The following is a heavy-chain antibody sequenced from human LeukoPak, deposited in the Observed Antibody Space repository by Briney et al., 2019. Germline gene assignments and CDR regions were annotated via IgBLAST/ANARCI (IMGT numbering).Heavy chain of an antibody. CDR1: GGSISSGGYY. Sequence: SETLSLTCTVSGGSISSGGYYWSWFRQSPGKGLEWIGYMYYSGSTYYNPSLKSRVSLSVDTSKNQFSLKLSSVTAADTAVYYCARAGYDILTGYCGAFDIWGQGTMVIVSS. CDR2: MYYSGST. D-gene: IGHD3-9*01. V-gene: IGHV4-61*08. J-gene: IGHJ3*02. CDR3: ARAGYDILTGYCGAFDI.